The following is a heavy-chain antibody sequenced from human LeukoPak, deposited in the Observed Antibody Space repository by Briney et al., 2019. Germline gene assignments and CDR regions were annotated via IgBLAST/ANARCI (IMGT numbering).Heavy chain of an antibody. CDR3: ARHGEYYSGSGSLRGFDH. D-gene: IGHD3-10*01. V-gene: IGHV4-39*01. J-gene: IGHJ5*02. Sequence: SETLSLTCTVSGGTISISTYYWGWIRQPPGKGIEWIGSIYSSGSTYYNPSLKSRVTISVDTSKNQFSLKLSSVTAADTTVYYCARHGEYYSGSGSLRGFDHWGQGTLVTVSS. CDR1: GGTISISTYY. CDR2: IYSSGST.